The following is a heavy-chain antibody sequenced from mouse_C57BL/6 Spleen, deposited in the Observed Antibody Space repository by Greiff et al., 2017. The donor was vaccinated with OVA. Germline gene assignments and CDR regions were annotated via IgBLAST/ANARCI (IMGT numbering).Heavy chain of an antibody. J-gene: IGHJ4*01. CDR3: ARDYGNYVDYYAMDY. CDR1: GFNIKDYY. Sequence: VQLQQSGAELVKPGASVKLSCTASGFNIKDYYMHWVKQRTEQGLEWIGRIDPEDGEPNYAPKFQGKATITADTSSNTAYLQLSSLTSEDTAVDYCARDYGNYVDYYAMDYWGQGTSVTVSS. D-gene: IGHD2-1*01. CDR2: IDPEDGEP. V-gene: IGHV14-2*01.